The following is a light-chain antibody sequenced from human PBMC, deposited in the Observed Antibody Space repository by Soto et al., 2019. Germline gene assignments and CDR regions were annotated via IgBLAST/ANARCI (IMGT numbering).Light chain of an antibody. J-gene: IGKJ4*01. V-gene: IGKV1-33*01. Sequence: DMQMTQSPSSLSASVGDRVTITCQASQDIRNYLNWYQHKPGKAPKLLISDASNLETGVPSRFSGSGSGTDFTFTISSVQPEDVATYYCLQDYNYPLTFGGGTKVEIK. CDR1: QDIRNY. CDR2: DAS. CDR3: LQDYNYPLT.